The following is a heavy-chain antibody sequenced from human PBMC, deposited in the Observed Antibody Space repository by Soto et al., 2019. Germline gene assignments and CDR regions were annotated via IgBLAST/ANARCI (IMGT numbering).Heavy chain of an antibody. CDR3: PGVMSGGHSDY. D-gene: IGHD2-15*01. CDR1: GYTFPNYV. CDR2: MNPKSGNT. V-gene: IGHV1-8*01. Sequence: QVQLVQSGAEVKKPGASVTVSCKASGYTFPNYVINWVRQATGQGLEWMGWMNPKSGNTGYAQKFQSRVTMTRNTSIGTAYMHLRSLRSDDTALYYCPGVMSGGHSDYWGQGTLVTVSS. J-gene: IGHJ4*02.